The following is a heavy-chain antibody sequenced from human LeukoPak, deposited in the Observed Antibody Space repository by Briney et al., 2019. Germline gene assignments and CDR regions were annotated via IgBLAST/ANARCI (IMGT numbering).Heavy chain of an antibody. CDR1: GFTFGAYF. CDR3: VKDLNGAWSFDY. Sequence: GGSLRPSCSASGFTFGAYFMHWVRQAPGKGLQYVSSISSNEYDTYYADSVKGRFTISRDNSKNTLFLQMNNLGPEDTAVYYCVKDLNGAWSFDYWGQGTLVTVSS. J-gene: IGHJ4*02. CDR2: ISSNEYDT. V-gene: IGHV3-64D*06. D-gene: IGHD2-8*01.